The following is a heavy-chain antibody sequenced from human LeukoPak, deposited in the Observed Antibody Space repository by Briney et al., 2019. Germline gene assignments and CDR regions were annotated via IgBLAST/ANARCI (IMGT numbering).Heavy chain of an antibody. CDR3: ARVDLRAAYFDY. CDR1: GVSISSYY. CDR2: IYTSGST. D-gene: IGHD2-15*01. J-gene: IGHJ4*02. Sequence: SETLSLTCTVSGVSISSYYWSWLRQPAGKGLEWVGRIYTSGSTCYNPSLKSRVTMSVDTSKNQFSLKLSSVTAADTAVYYCARVDLRAAYFDYWGQGTLVTVSS. V-gene: IGHV4-4*07.